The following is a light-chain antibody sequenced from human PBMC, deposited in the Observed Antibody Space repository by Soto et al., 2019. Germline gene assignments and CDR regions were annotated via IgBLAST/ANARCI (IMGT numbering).Light chain of an antibody. CDR3: QHYGASPIT. V-gene: IGKV3-20*01. Sequence: EIVLRQSPGTLSLSPGERATLSCRASQSVSSSYLAWYQQKPGQAPRLLIYGASSRATGIPDRFSGSGSGTDFSLTIDRLEPEDFALYYCQHYGASPITFGQGTRLEI. CDR1: QSVSSSY. J-gene: IGKJ5*01. CDR2: GAS.